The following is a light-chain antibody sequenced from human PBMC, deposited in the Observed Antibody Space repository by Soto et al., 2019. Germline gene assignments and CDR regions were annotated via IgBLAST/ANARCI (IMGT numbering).Light chain of an antibody. J-gene: IGKJ3*01. Sequence: EIVLTQSPATLSLSPGERATLSCRASQSVGTSLAWYQQKPDQAPRLLIYDASNRATGIPARSSGSGSGTDFTLTISRLEPEDFAVYYCQQRSDWPVTFGPGTKVDNK. CDR2: DAS. V-gene: IGKV3-11*01. CDR1: QSVGTS. CDR3: QQRSDWPVT.